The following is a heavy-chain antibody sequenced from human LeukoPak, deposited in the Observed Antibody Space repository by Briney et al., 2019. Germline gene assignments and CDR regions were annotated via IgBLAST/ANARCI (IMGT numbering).Heavy chain of an antibody. V-gene: IGHV4-4*07. J-gene: IGHJ3*02. CDR1: GGSISSYY. Sequence: SETLSLTCTVSGGSISSYYWSWIRQPAGKGLEWMGRIYTSGSTNYNPSLKSRVTMSVDTSKNQFSLKLSSVTAADTAVYYCARTGYSSGWYGTAFDIWGQGTMVTVSS. CDR3: ARTGYSSGWYGTAFDI. CDR2: IYTSGST. D-gene: IGHD6-19*01.